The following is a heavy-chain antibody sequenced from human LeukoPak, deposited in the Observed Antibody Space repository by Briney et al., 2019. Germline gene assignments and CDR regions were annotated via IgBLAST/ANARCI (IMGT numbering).Heavy chain of an antibody. CDR2: IYHTGST. CDR1: GVSFSNHY. V-gene: IGHV4-59*08. CDR3: ARRADAFDI. Sequence: SETLCLTCAVSGVSFSNHYWSWIRQPPGKGLEWIGYIYHTGSTNYNPSLKNGVTISVDTSKNQFSLKLSSVTAADTAVYYCARRADAFDIWGQGTIVTVSS. J-gene: IGHJ3*02.